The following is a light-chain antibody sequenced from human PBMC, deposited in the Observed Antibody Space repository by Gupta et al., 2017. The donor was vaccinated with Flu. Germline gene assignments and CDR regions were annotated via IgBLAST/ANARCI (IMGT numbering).Light chain of an antibody. Sequence: DIQMTQSPSSLSASVGDRVTITCRTSQSISNFLNWYHQRPGKAPNLLIYTASEVQSGVPSRFSGSGSGTDFTLTISSRQPEDFGTYCCQQRDSKPVTFGGGTKVEIK. CDR3: QQRDSKPVT. V-gene: IGKV1-39*01. J-gene: IGKJ4*01. CDR2: TAS. CDR1: QSISNF.